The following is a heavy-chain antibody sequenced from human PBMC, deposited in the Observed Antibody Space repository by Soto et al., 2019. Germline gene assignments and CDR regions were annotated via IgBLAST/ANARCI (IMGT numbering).Heavy chain of an antibody. Sequence: ASVKVSCKASGGTFSSYAISWVRQAPGQGLEWMGGIIPFFGTANYAQKFQGRVTMTTDASTSTAYMELRSLRSDDTAVYYCARGGYYDPDWFDPWGQGTLVTVSS. CDR3: ARGGYYDPDWFDP. CDR1: GGTFSSYA. CDR2: IIPFFGTA. D-gene: IGHD3-22*01. V-gene: IGHV1-69*05. J-gene: IGHJ5*02.